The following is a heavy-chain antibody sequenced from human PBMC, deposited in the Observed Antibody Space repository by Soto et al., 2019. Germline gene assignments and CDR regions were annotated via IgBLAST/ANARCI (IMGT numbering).Heavy chain of an antibody. CDR2: IRQDGSGE. CDR3: ARVRRDGNTGYAMDV. D-gene: IGHD2-2*01. V-gene: IGHV3-7*05. J-gene: IGHJ6*02. CDR1: GFTFSNYW. Sequence: EVQLVESGGGLVQPGGSLRLSCSVSGFTFSNYWMNWVRQAPGKGLEWVANIRQDGSGENYVDSVKGRFIISRDNANNLLYLQMNSLRVEDTAIYYCARVRRDGNTGYAMDVWGLGTTVSVSS.